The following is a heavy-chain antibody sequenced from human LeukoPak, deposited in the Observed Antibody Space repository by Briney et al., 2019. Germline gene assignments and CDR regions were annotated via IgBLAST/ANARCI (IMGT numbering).Heavy chain of an antibody. Sequence: PGGSLRLSCAASGFTFSTYNMNWVRQAPGKGLEWVSSITSTSSYMYYADSVKGRFTISRDNAQNSLYLHMSSLRAEDTAVYYCAGGPKQQLLWGRASNGFDPWGQGTLVTVSS. J-gene: IGHJ5*02. D-gene: IGHD2-2*01. V-gene: IGHV3-21*01. CDR2: ITSTSSYM. CDR1: GFTFSTYN. CDR3: AGGPKQQLLWGRASNGFDP.